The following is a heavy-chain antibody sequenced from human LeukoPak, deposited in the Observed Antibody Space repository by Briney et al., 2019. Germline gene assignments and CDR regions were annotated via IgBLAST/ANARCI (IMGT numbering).Heavy chain of an antibody. CDR2: VWMDGNNK. V-gene: IGHV3-33*01. CDR1: GFTFNTFA. Sequence: GGSLRLSCATSGFTFNTFAIHWVRQAPGKGLEWVTVVWMDGNNKFYADSVKGRFTISRDNSKDTVYPQMNSLRAEDTAVYYCARGWGIQWAPYSMDVWGQGTTVTVSS. J-gene: IGHJ6*02. CDR3: ARGWGIQWAPYSMDV. D-gene: IGHD3-16*01.